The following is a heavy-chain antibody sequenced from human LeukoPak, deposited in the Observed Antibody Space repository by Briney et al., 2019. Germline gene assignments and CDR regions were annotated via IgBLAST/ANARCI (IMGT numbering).Heavy chain of an antibody. CDR1: GGTFSSYA. J-gene: IGHJ4*02. CDR3: ARDRGKYCSGGSCYHHFDY. CDR2: IIPIFGTA. V-gene: IGHV1-69*13. Sequence: SVKVSCKASGGTFSSYAISWVRQAPGQGLEWMGGIIPIFGTANYAQKFQGRVTITADESTSTAYMELSSLRSEDTAVYYCARDRGKYCSGGSCYHHFDYWGQGTLVTVSS. D-gene: IGHD2-15*01.